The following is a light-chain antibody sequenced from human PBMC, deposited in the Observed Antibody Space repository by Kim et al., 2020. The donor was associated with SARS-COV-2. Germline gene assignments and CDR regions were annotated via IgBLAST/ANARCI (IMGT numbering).Light chain of an antibody. CDR1: QSIGSW. J-gene: IGKJ4*01. CDR3: QQYNTYPLT. Sequence: ATVGDKVTITGRASQSIGSWLAWYQQKPGKAPKLLIYKASTLESGVPSRFSGSGSGTEFTLTICGLQPDDFATYYCQQYNTYPLTFGGGTKVDIK. V-gene: IGKV1-5*03. CDR2: KAS.